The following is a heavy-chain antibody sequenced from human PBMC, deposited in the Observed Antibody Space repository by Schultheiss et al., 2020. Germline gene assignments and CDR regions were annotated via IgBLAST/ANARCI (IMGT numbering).Heavy chain of an antibody. CDR2: IDWDDDK. V-gene: IGHV2-70*01. CDR1: GFSLSTSGMC. J-gene: IGHJ6*02. CDR3: ARQYSSGWPYYYYGMDV. D-gene: IGHD6-19*01. Sequence: SGPTLVKPTQTLTLTCTFSGFSLSTSGMCVSWIRQPPGKALEWLALIDWDDDKYYSTSLKTRLTISKDTSKNQVVLTMTNMDPVDTATYYCARQYSSGWPYYYYGMDVWGQGTTVTGYS.